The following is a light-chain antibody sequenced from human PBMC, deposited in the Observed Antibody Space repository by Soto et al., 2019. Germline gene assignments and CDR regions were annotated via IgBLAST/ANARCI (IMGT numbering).Light chain of an antibody. Sequence: EIVMTQSPATRSGSPMEIAAVSCVASQSVSSSYLAWYQQKPGLAPRLLIYGASSRATGIPDRFSGSGSGTDFTLTISRLEPEDFAVYHCQQYSSSPLTFGGGTKVDIK. CDR2: GAS. J-gene: IGKJ4*01. V-gene: IGKV3D-20*01. CDR1: QSVSSSY. CDR3: QQYSSSPLT.